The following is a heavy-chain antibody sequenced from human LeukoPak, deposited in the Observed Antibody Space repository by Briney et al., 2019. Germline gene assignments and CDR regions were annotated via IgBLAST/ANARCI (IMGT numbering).Heavy chain of an antibody. Sequence: KSSETLSLTCIVSGGSISSSSYYWGWIRQPPGKGLEWIGSIYYSGSTYYNPSLKSRVTISVDTSKNQFSLKLSSVTAADTAVYYCARVDRSDAFDIWGQGTMVTVSS. CDR2: IYYSGST. CDR3: ARVDRSDAFDI. J-gene: IGHJ3*02. CDR1: GGSISSSSYY. V-gene: IGHV4-39*01.